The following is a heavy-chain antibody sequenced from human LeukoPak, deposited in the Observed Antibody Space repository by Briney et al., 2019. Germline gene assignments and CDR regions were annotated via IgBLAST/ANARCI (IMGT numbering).Heavy chain of an antibody. J-gene: IGHJ4*02. CDR2: IYYSGST. CDR3: ARDTRIIAAAGTSYLDY. V-gene: IGHV4-39*07. D-gene: IGHD6-13*01. CDR1: GGSISSSSYY. Sequence: SETLSLTCTVSGGSISSSSYYWGWIRQPPGKGLEWIGSIYYSGSTYYNPSLKSRVTISVDTSKNQFSLKLSSVTAADTAVYYCARDTRIIAAAGTSYLDYWGQGTLVTVYS.